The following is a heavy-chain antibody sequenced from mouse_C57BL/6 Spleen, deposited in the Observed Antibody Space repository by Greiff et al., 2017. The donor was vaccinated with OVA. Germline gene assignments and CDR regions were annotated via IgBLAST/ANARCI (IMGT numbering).Heavy chain of an antibody. V-gene: IGHV1-69*01. CDR1: GYTFTSYW. CDR3: ARSYFDY. Sequence: QVQLQQPGAELVMPGASVKLSCKASGYTFTSYWMPWVKQRPGQGLEWIGEIDPSDSYTNYNQKFKGKSTLTVDKSSSTAYMQLSSLTSEDSAVYYCARSYFDYWGQGTTLTVSS. CDR2: IDPSDSYT. J-gene: IGHJ2*01.